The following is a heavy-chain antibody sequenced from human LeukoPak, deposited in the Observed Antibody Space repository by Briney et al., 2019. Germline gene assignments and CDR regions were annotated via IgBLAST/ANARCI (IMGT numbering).Heavy chain of an antibody. V-gene: IGHV4-61*02. D-gene: IGHD2-21*02. J-gene: IGHJ2*01. CDR2: IYTSGST. CDR3: ARDPGLDCGDDCYSRVWYLDL. CDR1: GDSISSGTYY. Sequence: SQTLSLTCTVSGDSISSGTYYWIWIRQPAGKGLEWIGRIYTSGSTNYNPSLKSRVTISVDTSKNQFSLKLSSVTAADTAVYYCARDPGLDCGDDCYSRVWYLDLWGRGTLVTVSS.